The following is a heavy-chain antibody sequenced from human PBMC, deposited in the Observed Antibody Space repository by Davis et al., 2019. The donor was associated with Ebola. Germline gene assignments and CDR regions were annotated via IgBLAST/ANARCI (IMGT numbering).Heavy chain of an antibody. J-gene: IGHJ3*02. Sequence: GGSLRLSCAASGFSLRNYWMTWVRQAPGKGLEWVANINHDGSEKYSIDSVKGRFTISRDHAKNSLYLQMNGLRAEDTAMYYCARDGQDLGYCSGGSCFGDPFDIWGQGTLVSVS. CDR2: INHDGSEK. CDR3: ARDGQDLGYCSGGSCFGDPFDI. CDR1: GFSLRNYW. V-gene: IGHV3-7*03. D-gene: IGHD2-15*01.